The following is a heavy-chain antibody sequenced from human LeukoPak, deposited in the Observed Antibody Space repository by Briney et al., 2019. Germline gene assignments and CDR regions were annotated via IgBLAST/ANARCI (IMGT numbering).Heavy chain of an antibody. CDR3: ARDSGTTGEVRFDP. V-gene: IGHV4-34*01. CDR1: GGSFSDSF. D-gene: IGHD3-10*01. J-gene: IGHJ5*02. CDR2: INHSGST. Sequence: SETLSLTCAVYGGSFSDSFWTWIRQPPGKGLEWIGEINHSGSTNYNPSLKSRVTISADTSKNQFSLKLSSVTAADTAVYYCARDSGTTGEVRFDPWGQGTLVTVSS.